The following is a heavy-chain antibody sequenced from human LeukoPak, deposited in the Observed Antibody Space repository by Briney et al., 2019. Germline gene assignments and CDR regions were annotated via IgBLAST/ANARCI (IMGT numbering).Heavy chain of an antibody. CDR3: ARVQYDSSGYSYYYYYYMDV. Sequence: SETLSLTCAVYGGSFSAYYWSWIRQPPGKGLEWIGEINHTGSTSYNPSLKSRVTISVDTSKNQFSLKLNSVTAADTAVYYCARVQYDSSGYSYYYYYYMDVWGKGTTVTVSS. D-gene: IGHD3-22*01. CDR1: GGSFSAYY. V-gene: IGHV4-34*01. J-gene: IGHJ6*03. CDR2: INHTGST.